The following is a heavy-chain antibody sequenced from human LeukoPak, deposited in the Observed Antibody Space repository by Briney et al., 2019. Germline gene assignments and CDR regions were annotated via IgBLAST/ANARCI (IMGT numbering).Heavy chain of an antibody. J-gene: IGHJ6*04. V-gene: IGHV3-74*01. CDR2: INSDGSST. CDR3: AELGITMIGGV. D-gene: IGHD3-10*02. CDR1: GFTFSSYW. Sequence: PGGSLRLSCAASGFTFSSYWMHWVRQATGKGLVWLSRINSDGSSTSYADSVKGRFTISRDNAKNSLYLQMNSLRAEDTAVYYCAELGITMIGGVWGKGTTVTISS.